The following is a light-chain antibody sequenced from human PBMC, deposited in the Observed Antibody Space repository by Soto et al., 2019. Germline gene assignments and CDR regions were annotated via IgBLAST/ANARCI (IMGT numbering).Light chain of an antibody. Sequence: QSALTQPLSVSGAPGQRVTISCTGSSSNIGAGYDVHWYLQLPGTAPKLLIYGNTNRPSGVPDRFSGSKSGSSASLAITGLQAEDEADYYCQSHDSSLHASVFGTGTKVTVL. J-gene: IGLJ1*01. CDR3: QSHDSSLHASV. CDR2: GNT. V-gene: IGLV1-40*01. CDR1: SSNIGAGYD.